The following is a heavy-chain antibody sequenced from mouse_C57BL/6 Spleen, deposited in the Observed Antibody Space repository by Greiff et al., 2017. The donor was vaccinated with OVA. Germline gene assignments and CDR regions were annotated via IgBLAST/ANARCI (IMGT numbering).Heavy chain of an antibody. J-gene: IGHJ2*01. V-gene: IGHV1-69*01. CDR2: IDPSDSYT. Sequence: QVQLQQSGAELVMPGASVKLSCKASGYTFTSYWMHWVKQRPGQGLEWIGEIDPSDSYTNYNQKFKGKSTLTVDKSSSTAYMQLSSLTSEDSAVYYCARSGVTRSYFDYWGQGTTLTVSS. D-gene: IGHD2-2*01. CDR3: ARSGVTRSYFDY. CDR1: GYTFTSYW.